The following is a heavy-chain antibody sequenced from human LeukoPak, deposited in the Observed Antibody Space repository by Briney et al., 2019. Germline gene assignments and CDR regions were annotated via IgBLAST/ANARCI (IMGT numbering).Heavy chain of an antibody. CDR1: GFTFSSHA. CDR3: GKEFSSGWFF. CDR2: IDSSGGTA. J-gene: IGHJ4*02. Sequence: PGGSLRLSCATSGFTFSSHAMIWVRQAPGKGLEYVSSIDSSGGTAFYADSVKGRFTISRDNSKNTLYLQMSSLRAEDTASYYCGKEFSSGWFFWGQGTLVTVSS. V-gene: IGHV3-23*01. D-gene: IGHD6-13*01.